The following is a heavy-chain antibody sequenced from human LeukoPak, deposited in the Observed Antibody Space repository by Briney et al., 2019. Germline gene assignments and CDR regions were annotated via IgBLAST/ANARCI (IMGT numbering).Heavy chain of an antibody. CDR1: GGSFSGYY. Sequence: SETLSLTCAVYGGSFSGYYWSWIRQPPGKGLEWIGEINHSGSTNYNPSLKSRVTISVDTSKNQFSLKLSSVTAADTAVYYCARGRVEMATMAWFDPCGQGTLVTVSS. D-gene: IGHD5-24*01. V-gene: IGHV4-34*01. J-gene: IGHJ5*02. CDR2: INHSGST. CDR3: ARGRVEMATMAWFDP.